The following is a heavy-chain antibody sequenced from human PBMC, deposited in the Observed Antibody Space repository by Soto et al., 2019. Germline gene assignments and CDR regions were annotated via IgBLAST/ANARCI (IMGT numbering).Heavy chain of an antibody. D-gene: IGHD1-26*01. CDR3: AKDRPTYSGSYFVYGMDV. J-gene: IGHJ6*02. CDR1: GFTFSSYG. V-gene: IGHV3-30*18. Sequence: QPGESLRLSCAASGFTFSSYGMHWVRQAPGKGLEWVAVITYDGSNKDYADSVKGRFIISRDNSKNTLYLQMNSLRAEDTAVYYCAKDRPTYSGSYFVYGMDVWGQGTTVTVSS. CDR2: ITYDGSNK.